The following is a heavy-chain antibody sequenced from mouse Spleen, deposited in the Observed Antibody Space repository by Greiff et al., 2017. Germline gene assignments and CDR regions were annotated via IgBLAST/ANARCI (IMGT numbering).Heavy chain of an antibody. CDR2: IDPANGNT. D-gene: IGHD1-3*01. Sequence: EVKVVESGAELVKPGASVKLSCTASGFNIKDTYMHWVKQRPEQGLEWIGRIDPANGNTKYDPKFQGKATITADTSSNTAYLQLSSLTSEDTAVYYCARVKGYYFDYWGQGTTLTVSS. J-gene: IGHJ2*01. CDR1: GFNIKDTY. V-gene: IGHV14-3*02. CDR3: ARVKGYYFDY.